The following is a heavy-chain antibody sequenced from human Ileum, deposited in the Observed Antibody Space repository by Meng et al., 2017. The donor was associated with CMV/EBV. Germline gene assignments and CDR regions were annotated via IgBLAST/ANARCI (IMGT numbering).Heavy chain of an antibody. CDR1: GFTFSSYN. CDR3: ARDANCSSTSCYLSAYYYGMDV. CDR2: ISSSSSTI. D-gene: IGHD2-2*01. J-gene: IGHJ6*02. V-gene: IGHV3-48*04. Sequence: GGSLRLSCAASGFTFSSYNMNWVRQAPGKGLEWVSYISSSSSTIYYADSVKGRFTISRDNAKNSLYLQMNSLRAEDTAVYYCARDANCSSTSCYLSAYYYGMDVWGQGTTVTVSS.